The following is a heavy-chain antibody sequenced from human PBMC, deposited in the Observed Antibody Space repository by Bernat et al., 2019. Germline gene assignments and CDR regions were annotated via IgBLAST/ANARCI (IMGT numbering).Heavy chain of an antibody. Sequence: EVQLVESGGGLVKPGGSLRLSCAASGFTFSNAWMNWVRQAPGEGLEWVGRIKSKIDGGTTDYGAPMKGRFTISRDDSKKTLYPQMNSLKTEDTAVYYCATDQIGSNPSRFDYWGQGTLVTVSS. CDR2: IKSKIDGGTT. V-gene: IGHV3-15*07. CDR3: ATDQIGSNPSRFDY. J-gene: IGHJ4*02. CDR1: GFTFSNAW. D-gene: IGHD4/OR15-4a*01.